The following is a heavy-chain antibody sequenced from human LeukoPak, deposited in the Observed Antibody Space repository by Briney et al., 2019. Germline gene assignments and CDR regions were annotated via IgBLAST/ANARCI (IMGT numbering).Heavy chain of an antibody. Sequence: SETLSLTCAVYGGSFSGYYWSWIRQPPGKGLEWIGYIYYSGSTNYNPSLKSRVTISVDTSKNQFSLKLSSVTAADTAVYYCARYTAMVAFHAHGFDIWGQGTMVTVSS. CDR2: IYYSGST. CDR1: GGSFSGYY. CDR3: ARYTAMVAFHAHGFDI. V-gene: IGHV4-59*01. D-gene: IGHD5-18*01. J-gene: IGHJ3*02.